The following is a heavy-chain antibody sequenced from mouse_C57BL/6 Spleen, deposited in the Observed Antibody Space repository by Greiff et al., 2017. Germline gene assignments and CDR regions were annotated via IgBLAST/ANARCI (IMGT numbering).Heavy chain of an antibody. J-gene: IGHJ4*01. D-gene: IGHD1-1*01. CDR1: GYTFTSYG. CDR3: ARSPVYGDYAMDY. CDR2: IYPRSGNT. Sequence: VQVVESGAELARPGASVKLSCKASGYTFTSYGISWVKQRTGQGLEWIGEIYPRSGNTYYNEKFKGKATLTADKSSSTAYMELRSLTSEDSAVYFCARSPVYGDYAMDYWGQGTSVTVSS. V-gene: IGHV1-81*01.